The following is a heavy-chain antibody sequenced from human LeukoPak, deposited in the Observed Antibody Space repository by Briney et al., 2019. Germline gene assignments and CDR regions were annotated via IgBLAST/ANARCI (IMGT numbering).Heavy chain of an antibody. Sequence: ASLKVSCKASGYTFTGYYIHWVRQAPGQGLEWMGYINPESGGTNYAQKLKGRVTMTRDTSISTAYMELSGLTSGDTAVYYWSRSMTATGQWGQGTLVTVSS. J-gene: IGHJ4*02. D-gene: IGHD1-1*01. CDR3: SRSMTATGQ. CDR1: GYTFTGYY. V-gene: IGHV1-2*02. CDR2: INPESGGT.